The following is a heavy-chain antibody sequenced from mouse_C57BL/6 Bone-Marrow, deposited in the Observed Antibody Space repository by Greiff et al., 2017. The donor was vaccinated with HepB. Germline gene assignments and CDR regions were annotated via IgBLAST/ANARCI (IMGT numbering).Heavy chain of an antibody. CDR1: GYTFTSYW. CDR3: ARYPLCYYGSSY. V-gene: IGHV1-64*01. Sequence: VQLQQPGAELVKPGASVKLSCKASGYTFTSYWMHWVKQRPGQGLEWIGMIHPNSGSTNYNEKFKSNATLTVDKSSSTAYMQLSSLTSEDSAVYYCARYPLCYYGSSYWGQGTTLTVSS. J-gene: IGHJ2*01. CDR2: IHPNSGST. D-gene: IGHD1-1*01.